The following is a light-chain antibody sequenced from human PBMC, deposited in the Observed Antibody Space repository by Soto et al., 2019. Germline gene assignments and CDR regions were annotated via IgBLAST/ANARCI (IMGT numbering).Light chain of an antibody. Sequence: DIQLTQSPSFLSASVGDRVSITCRASEDISSYLAWYQRKPGKAPKVLISGASTLQSRVPSSFSGSGSGTEFTLTISSLQPEDFATYYCQQVKRSPLTFGGGTKVEIK. CDR1: EDISSY. CDR3: QQVKRSPLT. V-gene: IGKV1-9*01. CDR2: GAS. J-gene: IGKJ4*01.